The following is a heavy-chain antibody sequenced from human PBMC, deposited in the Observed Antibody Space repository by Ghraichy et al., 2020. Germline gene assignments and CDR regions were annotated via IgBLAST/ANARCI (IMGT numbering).Heavy chain of an antibody. J-gene: IGHJ3*02. CDR2: IIPIFGTA. CDR3: ARTGYSSSWELRNAFDI. V-gene: IGHV1-69*13. CDR1: GGTFSSYA. Sequence: SVKVSCKASGGTFSSYAISWVRQAPGQGLEWMGGIIPIFGTANYAQKFQGRVTITADESTSTAYMELSSLRSEDTAVYYCARTGYSSSWELRNAFDIWGQGTMVTVSS. D-gene: IGHD6-13*01.